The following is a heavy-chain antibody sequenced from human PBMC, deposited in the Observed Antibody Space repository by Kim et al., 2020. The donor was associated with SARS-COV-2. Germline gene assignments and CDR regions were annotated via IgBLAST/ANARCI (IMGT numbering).Heavy chain of an antibody. V-gene: IGHV3-30*01. J-gene: IGHJ4*02. Sequence: FTISRDNSKNTLYLQMNSLRAEDTAVYYCARERYVGGSQLWSAAMYYFDYWGQGTLVTVSS. CDR3: ARERYVGGSQLWSAAMYYFDY. D-gene: IGHD5-18*01.